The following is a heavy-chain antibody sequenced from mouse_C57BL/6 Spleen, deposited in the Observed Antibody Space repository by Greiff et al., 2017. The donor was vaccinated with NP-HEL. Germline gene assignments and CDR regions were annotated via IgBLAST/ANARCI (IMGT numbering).Heavy chain of an antibody. Sequence: QVQLQQPGAELVKPGASVKLSCKASGYTFTSYWMHWVKQRPGQGLEWIGMIHPNSGSTNYNEKFKSKATLTVDKSSSTAYMHLSSLTSEDSAVYYCARRGWLLHFYWGQGTTLTVSS. D-gene: IGHD2-3*01. V-gene: IGHV1-64*01. CDR1: GYTFTSYW. J-gene: IGHJ2*01. CDR3: ARRGWLLHFY. CDR2: IHPNSGST.